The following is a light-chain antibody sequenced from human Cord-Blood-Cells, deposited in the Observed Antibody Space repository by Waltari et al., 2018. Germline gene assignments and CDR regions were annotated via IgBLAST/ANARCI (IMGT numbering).Light chain of an antibody. J-gene: IGLJ1*01. V-gene: IGLV2-14*01. Sequence: QSALTQPASVSGSPGQSITISCTGTSSDVGGYNYVSWYQQHPGKAPKLMIYEVSNRPSGVSNRFSDSKSGNTASLTISELQAEDEADYYCSSYTSSSKVFGTGTKVTVL. CDR3: SSYTSSSKV. CDR2: EVS. CDR1: SSDVGGYNY.